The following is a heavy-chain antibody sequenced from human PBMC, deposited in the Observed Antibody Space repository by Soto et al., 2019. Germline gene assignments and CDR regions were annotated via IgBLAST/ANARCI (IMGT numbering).Heavy chain of an antibody. Sequence: QVQLVESGGGVVQPGRSLRLSCAASGFTFSSYAMHWVRQAPGKGLEWVAVISYDGSNKYYADSVKGRFTISRDNSKNRLYLQMNILGAEDTAVYYCARDNRRYDFWSGYRLGWFDPWGQGTLVTVSS. V-gene: IGHV3-30-3*01. CDR1: GFTFSSYA. D-gene: IGHD3-3*01. CDR3: ARDNRRYDFWSGYRLGWFDP. J-gene: IGHJ5*02. CDR2: ISYDGSNK.